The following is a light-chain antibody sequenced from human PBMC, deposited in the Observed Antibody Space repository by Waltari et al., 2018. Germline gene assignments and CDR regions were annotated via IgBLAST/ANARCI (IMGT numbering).Light chain of an antibody. CDR2: EDN. Sequence: NFMLTQSHSVSESPGKTVTISCTRSSGSIASNFAQWYQQRPGSAPTTVIYEDNQRPSGVPDRFSGSIDSSSNSASLTISGLKTEDEADYYCQSYDNINQGVFGGGTKLTVL. CDR3: QSYDNINQGV. V-gene: IGLV6-57*04. CDR1: SGSIASNF. J-gene: IGLJ3*02.